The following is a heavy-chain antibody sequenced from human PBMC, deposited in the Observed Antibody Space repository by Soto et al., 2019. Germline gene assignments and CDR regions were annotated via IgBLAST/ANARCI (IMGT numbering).Heavy chain of an antibody. J-gene: IGHJ5*02. CDR2: ISSHSSTL. Sequence: PGWSLRLSCAASGFTFSSYSMNWVRQAPGKGLEWISYISSHSSTLYYADSVKGRFTISRDNAGKSLYLQMNSLRDEDTAVYYCVRDGSGNLYLNWLDPWGQGTLVTVSS. CDR3: VRDGSGNLYLNWLDP. D-gene: IGHD6-19*01. CDR1: GFTFSSYS. V-gene: IGHV3-48*02.